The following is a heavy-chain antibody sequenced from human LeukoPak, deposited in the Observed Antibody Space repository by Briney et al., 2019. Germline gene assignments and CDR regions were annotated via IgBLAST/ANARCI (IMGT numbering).Heavy chain of an antibody. D-gene: IGHD1-1*01. CDR1: GFTFGDYA. CDR3: TRDRGAYNLYDY. Sequence: GGSLRLSCTASGFTFGDYAMSWIRQAPGKGLEWVGFIRSKAYGETADYAASVKGRFTISRDDSKAIAYLQMNSLKTEDTAVYHCTRDRGAYNLYDYWGQGSLVTVSS. J-gene: IGHJ4*02. V-gene: IGHV3-49*03. CDR2: IRSKAYGETA.